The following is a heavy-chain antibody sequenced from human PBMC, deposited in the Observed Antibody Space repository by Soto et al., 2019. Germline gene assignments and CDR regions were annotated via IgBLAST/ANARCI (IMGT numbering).Heavy chain of an antibody. Sequence: QVQLQQWGAGLLKPSETLSLTCAVYGGSFSAYYWSWTRQPPGQGLEWIGEIYHGGSANYNPSLKSRVTTSLDPSKNQFSLKLNSVTAADTTVYYCARSLAQSRGWHYWGQGTLVTVSS. CDR3: ARSLAQSRGWHY. V-gene: IGHV4-34*01. CDR1: GGSFSAYY. J-gene: IGHJ4*02. CDR2: IYHGGSA. D-gene: IGHD6-19*01.